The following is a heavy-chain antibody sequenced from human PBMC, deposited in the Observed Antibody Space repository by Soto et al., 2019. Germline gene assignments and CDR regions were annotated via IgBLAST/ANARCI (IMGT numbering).Heavy chain of an antibody. Sequence: EVQLVESGGGLVKPGGSLRLSCVASGFTFSNYNMNWVRQAPGKGLEWVSSISSSSSYRDYADSVKGRFTTSRDNAKNELYWQVYSLRAEDTSLYEWASCQEDYDLLTGDSLGYFDFGGRGTLVTGSS. V-gene: IGHV3-21*01. CDR1: GFTFSNYN. D-gene: IGHD3-9*01. J-gene: IGHJ2*01. CDR3: ASCQEDYDLLTGDSLGYFDF. CDR2: ISSSSSYR.